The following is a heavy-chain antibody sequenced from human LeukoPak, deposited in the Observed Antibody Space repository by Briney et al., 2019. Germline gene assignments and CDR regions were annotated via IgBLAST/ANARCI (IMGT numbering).Heavy chain of an antibody. V-gene: IGHV3-74*01. CDR3: ARPTSGSYLGYYLDY. Sequence: GGSLRLSCAASGFTFSSYWMHWVRQAPGKGLVWVSRINSDGSSTSYADSVKGRFTISRDNAKNTLYLQMNSLRAEDTAVYYCARPTSGSYLGYYLDYWGQGTLVTVSS. CDR2: INSDGSST. D-gene: IGHD1-26*01. CDR1: GFTFSSYW. J-gene: IGHJ4*02.